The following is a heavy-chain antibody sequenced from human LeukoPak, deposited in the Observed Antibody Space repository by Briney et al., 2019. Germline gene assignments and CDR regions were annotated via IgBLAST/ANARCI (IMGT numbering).Heavy chain of an antibody. Sequence: SETLSLTCTVSGGSISSGDYYWSWIRQPPGKGLEWIAYISDIGSINYNPSLKSRVTISVDTSKNQFSLKLSSVTAADTAVYYCARGILPLGYYYGMDVWGQGTTVTVSS. J-gene: IGHJ6*02. CDR2: ISDIGSI. D-gene: IGHD1-26*01. CDR3: ARGILPLGYYYGMDV. V-gene: IGHV4-61*08. CDR1: GGSISSGDYY.